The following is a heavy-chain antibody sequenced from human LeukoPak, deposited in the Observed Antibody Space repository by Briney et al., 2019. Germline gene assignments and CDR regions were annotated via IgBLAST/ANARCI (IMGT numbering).Heavy chain of an antibody. V-gene: IGHV1-69*05. J-gene: IGHJ4*02. Sequence: SVKVSCKASGGTFSSYAISWVRQAPGQGLEWMGGIIPIFGTANYAQKLQGRVTMTTDTSTSTAYMELRSLRSDDTAVYYCARDDELGYCSSTSCLLFDYWGQGTLVTVSS. CDR1: GGTFSSYA. CDR2: IIPIFGTA. D-gene: IGHD2-2*01. CDR3: ARDDELGYCSSTSCLLFDY.